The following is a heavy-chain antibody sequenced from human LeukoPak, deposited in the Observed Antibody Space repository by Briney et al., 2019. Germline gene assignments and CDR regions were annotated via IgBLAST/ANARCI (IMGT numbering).Heavy chain of an antibody. J-gene: IGHJ4*02. Sequence: GGSLRLSCAASGFTFSTYWMAWVRQAPGKGLEWVANIKQDGSQKNYVDSVRGRFIISRDNDKNLLYLQMNSLRAEDTAVYYCARDPGVKGYYFDYWGQGTLVTVSS. CDR1: GFTFSTYW. V-gene: IGHV3-7*01. CDR2: IKQDGSQK. CDR3: ARDPGVKGYYFDY. D-gene: IGHD3-10*01.